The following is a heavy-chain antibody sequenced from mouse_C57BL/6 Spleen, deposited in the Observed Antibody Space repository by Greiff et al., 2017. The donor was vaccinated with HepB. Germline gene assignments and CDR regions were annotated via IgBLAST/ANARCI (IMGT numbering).Heavy chain of an antibody. Sequence: EVKLQESGGGLVKPGGSLKLSCAASGFTFSSYTMSWVRQTPEKRLEWVATISGGGGNTYYPDSVKGRFTISRDNAKNTLYLQMSSLRSEDTALYYCARVDYGSSYYFDYWGQGTTLTVSS. J-gene: IGHJ2*01. CDR2: ISGGGGNT. D-gene: IGHD1-1*01. V-gene: IGHV5-9*01. CDR1: GFTFSSYT. CDR3: ARVDYGSSYYFDY.